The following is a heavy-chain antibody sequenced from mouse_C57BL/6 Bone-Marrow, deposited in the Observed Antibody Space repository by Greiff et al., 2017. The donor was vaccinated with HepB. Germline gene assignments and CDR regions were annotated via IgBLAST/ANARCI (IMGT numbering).Heavy chain of an antibody. J-gene: IGHJ1*03. D-gene: IGHD2-3*01. CDR1: GFSLTSYG. CDR2: IWSGGST. V-gene: IGHV2-2*01. CDR3: ARNGWLLRSYWYFDV. Sequence: QVQLKQSGPGLVQPSQSLSITCTVSGFSLTSYGVHWVRQSPGKGLEWLGVIWSGGSTDYNAAFISRLSISKDNSKSHVFFKMNILQADDTAIYYCARNGWLLRSYWYFDVWGTGTTVTVSS.